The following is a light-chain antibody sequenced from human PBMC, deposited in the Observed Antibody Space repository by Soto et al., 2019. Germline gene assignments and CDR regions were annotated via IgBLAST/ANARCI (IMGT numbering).Light chain of an antibody. Sequence: QAVVTQSPSASASLGASVKLTCTLSSGHSSYAIAWHQQQPEKGPRYLMKLNSDGSHSKGDGIPDRFSGSSSGAERYLTISSLQAEDEDDYYCQTWGTGPVVFGGGTQLTVL. J-gene: IGLJ2*01. CDR3: QTWGTGPVV. CDR2: LNSDGSH. CDR1: SGHSSYA. V-gene: IGLV4-69*01.